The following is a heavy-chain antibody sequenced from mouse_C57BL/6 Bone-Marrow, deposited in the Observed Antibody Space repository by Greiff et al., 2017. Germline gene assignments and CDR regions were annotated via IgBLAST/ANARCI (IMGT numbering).Heavy chain of an antibody. CDR3: ARRDYYYGTPSE. CDR1: GYTFTSYW. Sequence: QVQLQQPGAELVKPGASVKLSCKASGYTFTSYWMHWVKQRPGQGLEWIGMIHPNSGSTNYNEKFKSKATLTVDKSSSTAYMQLSSLTSEDSAVYYCARRDYYYGTPSEWGTGTTVTVSS. D-gene: IGHD1-1*01. J-gene: IGHJ1*03. V-gene: IGHV1-64*01. CDR2: IHPNSGST.